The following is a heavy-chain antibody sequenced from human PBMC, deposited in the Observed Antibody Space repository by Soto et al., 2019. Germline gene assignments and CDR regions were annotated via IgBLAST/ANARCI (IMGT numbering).Heavy chain of an antibody. V-gene: IGHV3-21*01. CDR1: GFNFSSYN. J-gene: IGHJ6*02. CDR2: ISSASNHI. D-gene: IGHD3-3*01. Sequence: GGSLRLSCAASGFNFSSYNINWVRQAPGKGLEWVSSISSASNHIFYADSVKGRFTISRDNAKSSLNLQMNSLRAEDTAVYYCAKDRGRGSPVSGGMDVWGQGTTVTVSS. CDR3: AKDRGRGSPVSGGMDV.